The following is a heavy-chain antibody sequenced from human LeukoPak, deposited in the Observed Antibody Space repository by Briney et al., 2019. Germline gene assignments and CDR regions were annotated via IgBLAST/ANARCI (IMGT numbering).Heavy chain of an antibody. CDR1: GFTFSDHY. V-gene: IGHV3-72*01. CDR3: AQFAKGG. Sequence: PVGSLRLSCAASGFTFSDHYMDWVRRAPGKGLEWVGRIKHKAHSYTTEYAASVKGRFTISRDDSKSSLYLQMNSLKIEDTAVYYCAQFAKGGWGQGTLVTVSS. D-gene: IGHD2-21*01. J-gene: IGHJ4*02. CDR2: IKHKAHSYTT.